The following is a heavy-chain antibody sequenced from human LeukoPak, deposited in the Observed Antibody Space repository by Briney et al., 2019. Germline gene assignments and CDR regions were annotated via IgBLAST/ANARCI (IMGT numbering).Heavy chain of an antibody. CDR2: IIPIFGIA. J-gene: IGHJ6*02. Sequence: SVKVSCKASGGTFSSYAISWVRQAPGQGLEWMGRIIPIFGIANYAQKFQGSVTITADKSTSTAYMELSSLRSEDTAVYYCAGPYSSSSGYYYYGMDVWGQGTTVTVSS. V-gene: IGHV1-69*04. D-gene: IGHD6-6*01. CDR3: AGPYSSSSGYYYYGMDV. CDR1: GGTFSSYA.